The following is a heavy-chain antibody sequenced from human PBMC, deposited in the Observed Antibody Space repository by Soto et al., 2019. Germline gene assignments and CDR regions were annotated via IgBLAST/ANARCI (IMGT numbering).Heavy chain of an antibody. J-gene: IGHJ6*02. D-gene: IGHD5-18*01. CDR2: FDPGDGET. CDR1: GYTLTESS. CDR3: ATDPGYSYGYYYYGMDV. V-gene: IGHV1-24*01. Sequence: GASVKVSCKVSGYTLTESSMHWVRQAPGKGLEWMGGFDPGDGETIYAQKFQGRVTMTEDTSTHTAYMELSSLKSEDTAVYYCATDPGYSYGYYYYGMDVWGQGTTVTVSS.